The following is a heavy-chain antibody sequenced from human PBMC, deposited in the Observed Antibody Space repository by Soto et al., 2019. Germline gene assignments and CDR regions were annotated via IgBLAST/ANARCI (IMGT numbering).Heavy chain of an antibody. D-gene: IGHD6-19*01. CDR3: ARERQRLGGGYFDY. V-gene: IGHV3-23*01. J-gene: IGHJ4*02. CDR2: ISGSGGST. Sequence: EVQLLESGGGLVQPGGSLRLSCAASGFTFSSYAMSWVRQAPGKGLEWVSAISGSGGSTYYADSVKGRFTISRDNSETPLYLQMNNLRAEDTAVYYWARERQRLGGGYFDYWGQGTLVTVSS. CDR1: GFTFSSYA.